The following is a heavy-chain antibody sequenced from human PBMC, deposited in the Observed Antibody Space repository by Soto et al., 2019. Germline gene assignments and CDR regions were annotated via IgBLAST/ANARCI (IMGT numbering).Heavy chain of an antibody. CDR2: IGGSGAGT. CDR3: ARGGGRAVAGTHLDY. D-gene: IGHD6-19*01. J-gene: IGHJ4*02. Sequence: EVQLLESGGGLVQPGGSLRLSCAASGFTFSSYAMSWVRQAPGKGLEWVSGIGGSGAGTNYADSVKGRFTISRDNSKNTLYLQMSSLGAEDTAVYYCARGGGRAVAGTHLDYWGQGTLVTVSS. V-gene: IGHV3-23*01. CDR1: GFTFSSYA.